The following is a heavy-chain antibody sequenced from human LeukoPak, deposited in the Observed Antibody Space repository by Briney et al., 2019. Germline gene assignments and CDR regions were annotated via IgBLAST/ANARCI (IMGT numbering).Heavy chain of an antibody. CDR1: GGTFSSYA. Sequence: SVKVSCKASGGTFSSYAISWVRQAPGQGLEWMGRIIPLIGVANQAQKFQGRVTITADKSTSTAYMELSSLRSEDTAVYYCARDRISQQTYSYDSSAYPFDYWGQGTLVTVSS. CDR3: ARDRISQQTYSYDSSAYPFDY. CDR2: IIPLIGVA. V-gene: IGHV1-69*04. J-gene: IGHJ4*02. D-gene: IGHD3-22*01.